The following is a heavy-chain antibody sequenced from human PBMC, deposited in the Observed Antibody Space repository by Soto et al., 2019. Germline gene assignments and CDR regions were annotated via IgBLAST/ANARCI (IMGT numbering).Heavy chain of an antibody. CDR3: ARRWGPTFDY. V-gene: IGHV4-59*01. CDR2: IYYSGST. J-gene: IGHJ4*02. Sequence: SETLSLTCTVSGGSIRSYYWSWIRQPPGKGLEWIGYIYYSGSTNYNPSLKSRVTISVDTSKNQFSQKLSSVTAADTAVYYCARRWGPTFDYWGQGTLVTVSS. D-gene: IGHD1-26*01. CDR1: GGSIRSYY.